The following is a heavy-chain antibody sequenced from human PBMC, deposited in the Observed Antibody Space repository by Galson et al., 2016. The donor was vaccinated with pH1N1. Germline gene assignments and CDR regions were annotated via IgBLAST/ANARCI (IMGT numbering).Heavy chain of an antibody. Sequence: SVKVSCKASGFGLSTYGISWVRQAPGQGLEWVGWIKNYNGMTEYAERFQGRVTMTRDRSTSTFYMELSALTSDDTAVYFCARVIFRHFGLDVWGQGTTVTVSS. CDR3: ARVIFRHFGLDV. J-gene: IGHJ6*02. CDR1: GFGLSTYG. CDR2: IKNYNGMT. V-gene: IGHV1-18*04. D-gene: IGHD3-9*01.